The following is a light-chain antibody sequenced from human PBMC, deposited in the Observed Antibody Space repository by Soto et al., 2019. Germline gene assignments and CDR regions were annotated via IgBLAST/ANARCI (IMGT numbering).Light chain of an antibody. J-gene: IGLJ1*01. CDR3: AAWDDSLNGFYV. Sequence: QSVLTQPPSASGTPGQRVTISCSGTSSNIGSNTINWYQQLPRTAPKLLIYSTDQRPSGVPDRFSGSKSGTSASLAISGLQSEDEADYFCAAWDDSLNGFYVFGTGTKVTVL. V-gene: IGLV1-44*01. CDR1: SSNIGSNT. CDR2: STD.